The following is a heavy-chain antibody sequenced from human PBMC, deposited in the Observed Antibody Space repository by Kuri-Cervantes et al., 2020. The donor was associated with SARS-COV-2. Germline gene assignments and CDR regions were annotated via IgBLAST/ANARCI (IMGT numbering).Heavy chain of an antibody. CDR2: ISDTGGRT. Sequence: GESLKISCAASGFTFTDYAMNWVRQAPGKGLWWVSTISDTGGRTYYADSVKGRLTISRDDSKNTLYLQMNSLRAEDTAVYYCAKDLYGSGPYYFDYWGQGTLVTVSS. CDR1: GFTFTDYA. V-gene: IGHV3-23*01. CDR3: AKDLYGSGPYYFDY. J-gene: IGHJ4*02. D-gene: IGHD3-10*01.